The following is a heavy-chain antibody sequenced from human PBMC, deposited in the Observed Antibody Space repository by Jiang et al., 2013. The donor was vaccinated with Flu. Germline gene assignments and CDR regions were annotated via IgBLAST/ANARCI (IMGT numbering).Heavy chain of an antibody. CDR3: ARNGYCSGGTCYAGHNMDV. Sequence: LLKPSETLSLTCAVYGGSLSGYFWSWIRQPPGKGLEWLGEIDHLGRTNYNPSLKSRVATSRDTSRNQFSLQLTSVTAADTAAYYCARNGYCSGGTCYAGHNMDVVGPRDHGHRLL. CDR2: IDHLGRT. CDR1: GGSLSGYF. D-gene: IGHD2-15*01. J-gene: IGHJ6*02. V-gene: IGHV4-34*01.